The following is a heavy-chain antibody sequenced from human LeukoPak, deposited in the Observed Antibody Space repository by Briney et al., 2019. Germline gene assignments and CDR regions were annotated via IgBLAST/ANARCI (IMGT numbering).Heavy chain of an antibody. J-gene: IGHJ4*02. D-gene: IGHD4-17*01. V-gene: IGHV3-33*01. CDR2: TWYDGSNK. CDR1: GFTFTNYG. Sequence: GGSLRLSCAASGFTFTNYGMHWVRQAPGKGLEWVAVTWYDGSNKYYADSVKGRFTISRDNSKNTLYLQMNSLRAEDTAVSYCARPMTTVTTWNGDFDYWGQGTLVTVSS. CDR3: ARPMTTVTTWNGDFDY.